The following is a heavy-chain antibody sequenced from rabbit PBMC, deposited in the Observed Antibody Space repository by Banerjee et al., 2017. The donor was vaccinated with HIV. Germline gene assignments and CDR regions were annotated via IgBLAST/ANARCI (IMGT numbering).Heavy chain of an antibody. V-gene: IGHV1S45*01. CDR1: GFSFSSTYY. J-gene: IGHJ6*01. CDR3: ARETNGGLGLHL. CDR2: IYAGSSGNT. Sequence: QEQLEESGGGLVQPEGSLTLTCTASGFSFSSTYYMCWVRQAPGKGLEWIACIYAGSSGNTYYASWAKGRFTISKTSSTTVTLQMTSLTAADTATYFCARETNGGLGLHLWGPGTLVTDS. D-gene: IGHD2-1*01.